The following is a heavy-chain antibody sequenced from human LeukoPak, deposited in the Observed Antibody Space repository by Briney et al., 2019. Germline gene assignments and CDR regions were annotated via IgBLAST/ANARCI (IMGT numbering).Heavy chain of an antibody. V-gene: IGHV3-21*04. CDR1: GFTFTDYS. Sequence: GESLKISCATSGFTFTDYSMNWVRLAPGKGLEWVSSISTTGRYKYYADSVKGRFTISRDNSKNTLYLQMNSLRADDTAVYYCAKDRIYADGLWDFDYWGQGTLVTVSS. CDR3: AKDRIYADGLWDFDY. D-gene: IGHD3-10*01. CDR2: ISTTGRYK. J-gene: IGHJ4*02.